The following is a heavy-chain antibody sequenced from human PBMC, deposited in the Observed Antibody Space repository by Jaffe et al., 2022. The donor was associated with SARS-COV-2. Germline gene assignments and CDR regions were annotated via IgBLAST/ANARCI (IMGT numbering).Heavy chain of an antibody. J-gene: IGHJ4*02. V-gene: IGHV3-30*04. CDR1: GFTFSSYA. Sequence: QVQLVESGGGVVQPGRSLRLSCAASGFTFSSYAMHWVRQAPGKGLEWVAVISYDGSNKYYADSVKGRFTISRDNSKNTLYLQMNSLRAEDTAVYYCARDRDGDYALDYWGQGTLVTVSS. CDR3: ARDRDGDYALDY. CDR2: ISYDGSNK. D-gene: IGHD4-17*01.